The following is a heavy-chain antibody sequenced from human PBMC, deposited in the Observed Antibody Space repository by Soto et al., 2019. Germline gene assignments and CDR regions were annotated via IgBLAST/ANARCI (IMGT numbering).Heavy chain of an antibody. J-gene: IGHJ6*02. Sequence: SETLSLTCAVYGGSFSGYYWSWIRQPPGKGLEWIGEINHSGSTNYNPSLKSRVTISVDTSKDQFSLKLSSVTAADTAVYYCARGYCSSTSCRARNYYYYGMDVWGQGTTVTVSS. CDR3: ARGYCSSTSCRARNYYYYGMDV. D-gene: IGHD2-2*01. CDR1: GGSFSGYY. V-gene: IGHV4-34*01. CDR2: INHSGST.